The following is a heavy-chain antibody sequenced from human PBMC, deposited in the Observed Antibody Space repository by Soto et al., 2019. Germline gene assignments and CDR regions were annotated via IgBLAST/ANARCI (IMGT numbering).Heavy chain of an antibody. D-gene: IGHD2-2*02. CDR3: ARILCSSNSCYTFDY. CDR1: GGSIDSGDYS. J-gene: IGHJ4*02. V-gene: IGHV4-61*05. CDR2: VYYSGTT. Sequence: PSETLSVSCTFSGGSIDSGDYSWSWIRQPPGKGLEWIGYVYYSGTTNYNPFLKSRVTLSLDKSKNQFSLKMNSLRAEDTAVYYCARILCSSNSCYTFDYWGQGTMVTVSS.